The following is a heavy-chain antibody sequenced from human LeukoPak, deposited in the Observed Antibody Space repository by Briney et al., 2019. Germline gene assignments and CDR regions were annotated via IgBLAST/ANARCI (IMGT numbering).Heavy chain of an antibody. Sequence: GGSLRLSCAASGFTFSDYYMSWIRQAPGKGLEWVSYISSSSSYTNYADSVKGRFTISRDNAKNSLYLQMNSLRAEDTAVYYCARDHFPFYGSGSPLDYWGQGTLVTVSS. J-gene: IGHJ4*02. CDR3: ARDHFPFYGSGSPLDY. CDR1: GFTFSDYY. CDR2: ISSSSSYT. V-gene: IGHV3-11*06. D-gene: IGHD3-10*01.